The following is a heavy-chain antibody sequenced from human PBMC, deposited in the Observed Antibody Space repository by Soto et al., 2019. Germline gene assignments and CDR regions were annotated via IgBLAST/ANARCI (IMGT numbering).Heavy chain of an antibody. CDR1: GDTFTDSS. V-gene: IGHV1-2*02. CDR3: ARDLGGYDLYGPDT. D-gene: IGHD5-12*01. CDR2: INLNSGDT. J-gene: IGHJ5*02. Sequence: ASVKVSCKTSGDTFTDSSMHCARQAPGQGLEWMGWINLNSGDTNYAEKFRGRVTMTRDTSIITAYMELTRLKSDDTAVYYCARDLGGYDLYGPDTWGQGTLVTVSS.